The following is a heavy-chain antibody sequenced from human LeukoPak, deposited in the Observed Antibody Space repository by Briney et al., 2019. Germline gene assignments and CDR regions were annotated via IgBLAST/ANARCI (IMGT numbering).Heavy chain of an antibody. J-gene: IGHJ6*03. CDR3: VKDIGVDYYGSGSYYTEDYYHYLNV. V-gene: IGHV3-9*01. D-gene: IGHD3-10*01. CDR2: ISSNSGRV. Sequence: GGSLRLSCAASDFTFDDYAMHWVRQAPGKGLEWVSGISSNSGRVGYAESVKGRFTISRDNARNSLYLQMNSLRPDDTALYYCVKDIGVDYYGSGSYYTEDYYHYLNVWGRGTTVTVSS. CDR1: DFTFDDYA.